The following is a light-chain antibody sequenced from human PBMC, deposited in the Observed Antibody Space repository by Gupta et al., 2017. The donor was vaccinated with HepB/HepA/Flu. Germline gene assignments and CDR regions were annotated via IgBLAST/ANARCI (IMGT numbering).Light chain of an antibody. CDR2: QDR. CDR3: QVWDTSVV. Sequence: SSELTQPPSVSVSPGQTASITCSGDKLGEKNASWYRQRPGQSPILIIYQDRKRPSGIPERSSGSNSGNTATLNISGTQAMDEAHYFWQVWDTSVVFGGGTKLTVL. J-gene: IGLJ2*01. V-gene: IGLV3-1*01. CDR1: KLGEKN.